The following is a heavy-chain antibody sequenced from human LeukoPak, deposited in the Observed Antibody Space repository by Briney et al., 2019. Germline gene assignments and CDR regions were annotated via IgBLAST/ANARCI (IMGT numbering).Heavy chain of an antibody. D-gene: IGHD4-17*01. CDR3: ARRAGEYSHPYDY. J-gene: IGHJ4*02. CDR1: GGSFSGYY. V-gene: IGHV3-53*01. CDR2: IYSGGNT. Sequence: ETLSLTCAVYGGSFSGYYWSWVRQAPGKGLEWVPFIYSGGNTHYSDSVKGRFTISRDNSKNTLYLQMNSLRAEDTAVYYCARRAGEYSHPYDYWGQGTLVTVSS.